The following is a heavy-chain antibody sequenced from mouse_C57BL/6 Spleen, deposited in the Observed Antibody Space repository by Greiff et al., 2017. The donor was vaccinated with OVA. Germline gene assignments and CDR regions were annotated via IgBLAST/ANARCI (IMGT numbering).Heavy chain of an antibody. CDR1: GFTFSSYA. CDR3: TRRSYYDYDEGGRAMDY. V-gene: IGHV5-9-1*02. CDR2: ISSGGDYT. J-gene: IGHJ4*01. D-gene: IGHD2-4*01. Sequence: EVMLVESGEGLVKPGGSLKLSCAASGFTFSSYAMSWVRQTPEKRLEWVAYISSGGDYTYYADTVKGRFTISRDNARNTLYLQMSSLKSEDTAMYYCTRRSYYDYDEGGRAMDYWGQGTSVTVSS.